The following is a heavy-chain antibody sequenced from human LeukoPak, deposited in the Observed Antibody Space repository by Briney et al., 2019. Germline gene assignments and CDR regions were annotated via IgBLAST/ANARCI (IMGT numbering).Heavy chain of an antibody. V-gene: IGHV3-30-3*01. J-gene: IGHJ4*02. CDR2: ISYDGSNK. D-gene: IGHD6-13*01. CDR3: ARDVYSSSWYGDFDY. CDR1: GFTFGSYA. Sequence: GSLRLSCAGSGFTFGSYAMHWVRQAPGKGLEWVAVISYDGSNKYYADSVKGRFSIFRDNSKNTLYLQMNSLRAEDTAVYDCARDVYSSSWYGDFDYWGQGTLVTVSS.